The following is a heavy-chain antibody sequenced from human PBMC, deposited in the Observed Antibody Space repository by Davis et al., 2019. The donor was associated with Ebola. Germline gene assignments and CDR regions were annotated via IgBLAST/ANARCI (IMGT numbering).Heavy chain of an antibody. V-gene: IGHV4-31*03. D-gene: IGHD3-10*01. CDR1: GGSISSGGYY. CDR3: ARDQPSYGELLWNYGMDV. CDR2: IYYSGST. Sequence: LRLSCTVSGGSISSGGYYWSWIRQHPGKGLEWIGYIYYSGSTYYNPSLKSRVTISVDTSKNQFSLKLSSVTAADTAVYYCARDQPSYGELLWNYGMDVWGQGTTVTVSS. J-gene: IGHJ6*02.